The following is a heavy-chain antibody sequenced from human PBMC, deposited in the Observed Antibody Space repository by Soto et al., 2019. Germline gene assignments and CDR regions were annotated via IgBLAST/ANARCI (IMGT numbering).Heavy chain of an antibody. CDR2: IKQDGSEK. CDR3: AREGTSDYDFWSGPIAHDAFDI. J-gene: IGHJ3*02. V-gene: IGHV3-7*01. D-gene: IGHD3-3*01. Sequence: GGSLRLSCAASGFTFSSYWMSWVRQAPGKGLEWVANIKQDGSEKYYVDSVKGRFTISRDNAKNSLYLQMNSLRAEDTAVYYSAREGTSDYDFWSGPIAHDAFDIWGQGTMVTVSS. CDR1: GFTFSSYW.